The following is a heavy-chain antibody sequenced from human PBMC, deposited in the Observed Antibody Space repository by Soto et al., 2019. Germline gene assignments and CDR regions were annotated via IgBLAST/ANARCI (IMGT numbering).Heavy chain of an antibody. CDR1: GFTFSSYG. CDR3: AKGGEMATE. D-gene: IGHD5-12*01. Sequence: GGSLRLSCAASGFTFSSYGMHWVRRAPGKGLEWVAVISYDGSNKYYADSVKGRFTISRDNSKNTLYLQMNSLRAEDTAVYYCAKGGEMATEWGQGTLVTVSS. V-gene: IGHV3-30*18. J-gene: IGHJ4*02. CDR2: ISYDGSNK.